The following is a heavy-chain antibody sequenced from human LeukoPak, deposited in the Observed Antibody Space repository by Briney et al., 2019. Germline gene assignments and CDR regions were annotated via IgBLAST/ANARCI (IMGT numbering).Heavy chain of an antibody. J-gene: IGHJ5*02. D-gene: IGHD2-8*02. CDR2: ISDSGDNT. CDR1: GFTFNNYW. Sequence: PGGSLRLSCAASGFTFNNYWMHWVRQAPGKGLEWVSVISDSGDNTYYADSVKGRFTVSRDNSRDTLYLQMNSLRAEDTALYYCAKKIGTGPGHNWFDPWGQGTLVTVSS. CDR3: AKKIGTGPGHNWFDP. V-gene: IGHV3-23*01.